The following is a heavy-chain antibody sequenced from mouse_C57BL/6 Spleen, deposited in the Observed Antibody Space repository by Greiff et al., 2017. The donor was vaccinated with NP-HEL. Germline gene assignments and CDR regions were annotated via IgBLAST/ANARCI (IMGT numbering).Heavy chain of an antibody. CDR3: TRKIYYDYDEGMDY. Sequence: EVQLQQSGTVLARPGASVKMSCKTSGYTFTSYWMHWVKQRPGQGLEWIGAIYPGNSDTSYNQKFKGKAKLTAVTSASTAYMELSSLTNEDSAVYYCTRKIYYDYDEGMDYWGQGTSVTVSS. V-gene: IGHV1-5*01. CDR1: GYTFTSYW. D-gene: IGHD2-4*01. J-gene: IGHJ4*01. CDR2: IYPGNSDT.